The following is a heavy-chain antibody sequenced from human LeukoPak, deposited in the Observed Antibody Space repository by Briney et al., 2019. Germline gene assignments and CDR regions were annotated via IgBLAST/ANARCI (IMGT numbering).Heavy chain of an antibody. CDR3: ARDRDYDPLPPGYMDV. Sequence: PSETLSLTCTVSGGSISSSSYYWGWIRQPPGKGLEWIGSIYYSGSTYYNPSLKSRVTISVDTSKNQFSLKLSSVTAADTAVYYCARDRDYDPLPPGYMDVWGKGTTVTVSS. J-gene: IGHJ6*03. CDR2: IYYSGST. V-gene: IGHV4-39*07. D-gene: IGHD4-17*01. CDR1: GGSISSSSYY.